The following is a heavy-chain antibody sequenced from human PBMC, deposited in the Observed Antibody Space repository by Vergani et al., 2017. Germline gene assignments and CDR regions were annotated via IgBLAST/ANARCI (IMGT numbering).Heavy chain of an antibody. V-gene: IGHV3-7*03. CDR1: GFTFSSYG. J-gene: IGHJ4*02. Sequence: VQLVESGGGVVQPGGSLRLSCAASGFTFSSYGMHWVRQAPGKGLEWVANIKQDGSEKYYVDSVKGRFTISRDNAKNSLYLQMNSLRAEDTAVYYCAREESGSYSAGSPPVAIDYWGQGTLVTVSS. CDR2: IKQDGSEK. CDR3: AREESGSYSAGSPPVAIDY. D-gene: IGHD1-26*01.